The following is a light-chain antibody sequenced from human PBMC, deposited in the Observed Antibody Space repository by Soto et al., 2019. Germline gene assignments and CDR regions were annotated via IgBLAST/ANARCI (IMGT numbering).Light chain of an antibody. V-gene: IGKV1-5*03. Sequence: TQSPSTLSGSVGDRVTITCRASQTISSWLAWYQQKPGKAPKLLIYKASTLKSGVPSRFSGSGSGTEFTFTISSLQPDDFATYYCQHYNSYSEAFGQGTKVDIK. J-gene: IGKJ1*01. CDR2: KAS. CDR1: QTISSW. CDR3: QHYNSYSEA.